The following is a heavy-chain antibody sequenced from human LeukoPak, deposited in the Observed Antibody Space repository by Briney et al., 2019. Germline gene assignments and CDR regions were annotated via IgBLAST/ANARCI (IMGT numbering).Heavy chain of an antibody. CDR1: GFTFDAYA. Sequence: PGGSLRLSCEASGFTFDAYAMHWVRQAPGKGPEWVSLINKDGSATYYADSVKGRFTISRDNSKNSLYLQMNSLRSEDTALYYCATWAFYHSLDVWGQGTTVTVSS. D-gene: IGHD1-26*01. V-gene: IGHV3-43*02. J-gene: IGHJ6*02. CDR3: ATWAFYHSLDV. CDR2: INKDGSAT.